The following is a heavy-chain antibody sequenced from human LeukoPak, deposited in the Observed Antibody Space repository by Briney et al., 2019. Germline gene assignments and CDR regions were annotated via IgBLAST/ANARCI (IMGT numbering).Heavy chain of an antibody. Sequence: GGSLRLSCAASGFTFSSYSMNWVRQAPGKGLEWVSSISSSSSYIYYADSVKGRFTISRDNAKNSLYLQMNSLRAEDTAVYYCAKMRSSGWDFDYWGQGTLVTVSS. CDR2: ISSSSSYI. CDR3: AKMRSSGWDFDY. V-gene: IGHV3-21*04. J-gene: IGHJ4*02. D-gene: IGHD6-19*01. CDR1: GFTFSSYS.